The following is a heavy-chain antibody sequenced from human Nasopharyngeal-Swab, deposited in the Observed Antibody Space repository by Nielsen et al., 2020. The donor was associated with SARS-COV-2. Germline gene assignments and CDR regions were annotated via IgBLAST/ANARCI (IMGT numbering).Heavy chain of an antibody. CDR2: ISRTYST. CDR1: GFTFSSYA. D-gene: IGHD1-14*01. Sequence: GESLKISCVASGFTFSSYAMNWVRQAPGKGLEWVSAISRTYSTYYADSVRGRFTVSRDNSKNTLYLQMSSLRAEDTAVYYCAKGTGMTYRAIDYWGQGTLVTASS. J-gene: IGHJ4*02. V-gene: IGHV3-23*01. CDR3: AKGTGMTYRAIDY.